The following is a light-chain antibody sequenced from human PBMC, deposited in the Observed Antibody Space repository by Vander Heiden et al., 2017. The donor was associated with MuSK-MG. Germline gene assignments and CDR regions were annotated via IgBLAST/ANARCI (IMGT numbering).Light chain of an antibody. Sequence: IQLTQSPSSLSASVGDRVTITCRASQGISSYLAWYQQKPGEAPKLLIYAASTLQSGVPSRFSGSGYGTDFTLTISSLQPEDFATYYCQQLNSYPITFGQGTRLEIK. V-gene: IGKV1-9*01. J-gene: IGKJ5*01. CDR3: QQLNSYPIT. CDR2: AAS. CDR1: QGISSY.